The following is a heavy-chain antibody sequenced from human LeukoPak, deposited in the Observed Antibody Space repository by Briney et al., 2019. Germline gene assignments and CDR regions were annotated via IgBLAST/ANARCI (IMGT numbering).Heavy chain of an antibody. V-gene: IGHV3-23*01. Sequence: PGGSLRLSCGASGFIVSSSYMSWVRQAPGKGLEWVSLISGGGDSTYYADSVKGRFTISRDNSKNTLYLQMNSLRAEDTAVYYCAKAAGGYYFDYWGQGALVTVSS. CDR3: AKAAGGYYFDY. CDR1: GFIVSSSY. D-gene: IGHD6-13*01. CDR2: ISGGGDST. J-gene: IGHJ4*02.